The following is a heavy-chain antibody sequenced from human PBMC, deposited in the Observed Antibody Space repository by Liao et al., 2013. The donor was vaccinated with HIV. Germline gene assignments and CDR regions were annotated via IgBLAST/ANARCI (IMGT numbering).Heavy chain of an antibody. CDR1: GGSIRSGSYY. J-gene: IGHJ6*03. CDR3: AREAKLLGPYYYYYYVDV. CDR2: IYVSGNT. V-gene: IGHV4-61*02. Sequence: QVQLQESGPGLVKPSQTLSLSCTVSGGSIRSGSYYWSWIRQPAGKGLEWIGRIYVSGNTNYNPSLKSRATISLGTSKNEFSLRLSSVTAADTAKYYCAREAKLLGPYYYYYYVDVWGERDRRSPSP. D-gene: IGHD1-26*01.